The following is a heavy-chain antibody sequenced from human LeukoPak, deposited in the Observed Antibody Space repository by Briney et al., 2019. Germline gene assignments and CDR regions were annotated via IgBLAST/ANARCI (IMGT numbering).Heavy chain of an antibody. D-gene: IGHD1-26*01. CDR3: AKGPWDLPHAFDI. Sequence: GGSLRLSCAASGFTFSSYAMSWVRQAPGKGLECVSTMTGSGSITRYANSVKGRFIISRDNSKNTLYLQMNSLRAEDTAIYYCAKGPWDLPHAFDIWGLGTMVTVSS. CDR1: GFTFSSYA. CDR2: MTGSGSIT. V-gene: IGHV3-23*01. J-gene: IGHJ3*02.